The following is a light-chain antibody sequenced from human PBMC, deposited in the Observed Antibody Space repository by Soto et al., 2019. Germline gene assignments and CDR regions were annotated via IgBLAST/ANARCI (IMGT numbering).Light chain of an antibody. CDR1: QSVSSC. CDR2: DAS. V-gene: IGKV3-11*01. Sequence: EIVLTQSPATLSLSPGERATLSCRASQSVSSCLAWYQQKPGQAPRLLIYDASNRATGTPARFSGSGSGTDFTLTISSLEPEDSAVYYCQQRSNWPPITFGQGTRLEIK. J-gene: IGKJ5*01. CDR3: QQRSNWPPIT.